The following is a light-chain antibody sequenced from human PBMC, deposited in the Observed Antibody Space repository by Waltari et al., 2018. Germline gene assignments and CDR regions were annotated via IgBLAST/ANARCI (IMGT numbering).Light chain of an antibody. CDR1: SRDVGRLAY. Sequence: QSALTPPAAVSGSPGQASTIPCTGTSRDVGRLAYVPWYQQHPGKAPKLMIYDVSNRPSGVSNRFSGSKSGNTASLTISGLQAEDEADYYCSSYTSISACVLFGGGTKLTVL. J-gene: IGLJ3*02. V-gene: IGLV2-14*03. CDR3: SSYTSISACVL. CDR2: DVS.